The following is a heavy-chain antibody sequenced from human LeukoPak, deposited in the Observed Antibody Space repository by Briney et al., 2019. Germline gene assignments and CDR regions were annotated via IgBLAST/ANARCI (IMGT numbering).Heavy chain of an antibody. D-gene: IGHD5-18*01. V-gene: IGHV1-8*03. CDR2: MNPNIGNT. CDR1: GYTLTELS. J-gene: IGHJ4*02. Sequence: ASVKVSCKVSGYTLTELSMHWVRQATGQGLEWMAWMNPNIGNTGNAQKFQGRVTITWDSSISTAYMELSSLRSEDTAVYYCARVGYSNSYDFWGQGTLVTVSS. CDR3: ARVGYSNSYDF.